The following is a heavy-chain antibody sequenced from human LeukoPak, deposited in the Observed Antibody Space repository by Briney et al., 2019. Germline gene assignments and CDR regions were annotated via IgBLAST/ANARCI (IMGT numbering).Heavy chain of an antibody. CDR1: GFTFSSYA. CDR2: ISGSGGST. J-gene: IGHJ5*02. D-gene: IGHD6-13*01. Sequence: QSGGSLRLSCAASGFTFSSYAMSWVRQTPGKGLEWVSAISGSGGSTYYADSVKGRFTISRDNSKNTLYLQMNSLRAEDTAVYYCAREGYSSSWYDNNWFDPWGQGTLVTVSS. CDR3: AREGYSSSWYDNNWFDP. V-gene: IGHV3-23*01.